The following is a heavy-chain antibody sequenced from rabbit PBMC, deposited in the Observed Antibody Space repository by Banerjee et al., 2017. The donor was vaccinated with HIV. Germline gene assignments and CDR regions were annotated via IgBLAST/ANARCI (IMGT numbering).Heavy chain of an antibody. V-gene: IGHV1S7*01. J-gene: IGHJ4*01. D-gene: IGHD6-1*01. CDR3: ARGVYAGYANYGYATSFNL. CDR2: ST. Sequence: STYYASWVNGRFTISSHNAQNTLYLQLNSLTAADTATYFCARGVYAGYANYGYATSFNLWGQGTLVTVS.